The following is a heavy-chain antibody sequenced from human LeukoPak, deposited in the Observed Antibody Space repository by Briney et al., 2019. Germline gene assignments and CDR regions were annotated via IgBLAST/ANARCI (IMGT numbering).Heavy chain of an antibody. V-gene: IGHV4-34*01. J-gene: IGHJ4*02. CDR1: GGSFSGYY. D-gene: IGHD3-22*01. CDR2: INHSGST. CDR3: ATSKVRRRYYYDSSGYPFDC. Sequence: ETLSLTCAVYGGSFSGYYWSWIRQPPGKGLEWIGEINHSGSTNYNPSLKSRVTISVDTSKNQFSLKLSSVTAADTAVYYCATSKVRRRYYYDSSGYPFDCWGQGTLVTVSS.